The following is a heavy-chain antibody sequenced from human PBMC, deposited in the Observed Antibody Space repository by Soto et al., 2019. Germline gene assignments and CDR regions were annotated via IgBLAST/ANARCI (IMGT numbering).Heavy chain of an antibody. J-gene: IGHJ4*01. D-gene: IGHD3-16*01. V-gene: IGHV3-23*01. CDR3: AKAYDYIWGSYARELDY. CDR2: ISRTGGAA. Sequence: EVQLLESGGGLVKPGGSLRLSCAASGFTFSNFAMFWVRQAPGKGLEWVSSISRTGGAAHYADSVNGRFTISRDNSKNTLFLQLDSLRAEDTAVYYCAKAYDYIWGSYARELDYWGHGTLVTVSS. CDR1: GFTFSNFA.